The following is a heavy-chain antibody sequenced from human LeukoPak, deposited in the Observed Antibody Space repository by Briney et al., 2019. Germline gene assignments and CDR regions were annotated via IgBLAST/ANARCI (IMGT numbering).Heavy chain of an antibody. Sequence: SETLSLTCAVYGGSFSGYYWSWIRQPPGKGLEWIGEINHSGSTNYNPSLKSRVTISVDTSKNQFSLKLSSVTAAGTAVYYCARDLVRCGGDCYSFDYWGQGTLVTVSS. D-gene: IGHD2-21*02. V-gene: IGHV4-34*01. CDR2: INHSGST. CDR3: ARDLVRCGGDCYSFDY. J-gene: IGHJ4*02. CDR1: GGSFSGYY.